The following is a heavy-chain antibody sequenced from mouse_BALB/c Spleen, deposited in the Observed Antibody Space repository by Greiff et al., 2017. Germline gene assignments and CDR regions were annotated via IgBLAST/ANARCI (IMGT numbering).Heavy chain of an antibody. CDR1: GYTFTSYW. J-gene: IGHJ3*01. CDR2: IYPGNSDT. V-gene: IGHV1-5*01. D-gene: IGHD2-4*01. Sequence: VQLQQSGTVLARPGASVKMSCKASGYTFTSYWMHWVKQRPGQGLEWIGAIYPGNSDTSYNQKFKGKAKLTAVTSTSTAYMELSSLTNEDSAVYNCTREGDYEDDAIAYWGQGTLVTVSA. CDR3: TREGDYEDDAIAY.